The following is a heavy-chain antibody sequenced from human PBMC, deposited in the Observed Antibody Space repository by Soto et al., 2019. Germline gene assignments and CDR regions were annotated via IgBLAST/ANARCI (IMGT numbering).Heavy chain of an antibody. CDR3: ARKSLGSTTRPNYWYFDL. Sequence: EVQVLESGGGLVQPGGSLRLSCAGYGFTFINYAMNWVRQAPGKGLESVSSISGGGDAASFPDSVRGRFTISRDSSKNTVTLKMNRLGGDDTVVYYCARKSLGSTTRPNYWYFDLWGRGTLVNVSS. CDR2: ISGGGDAA. CDR1: GFTFINYA. D-gene: IGHD7-27*01. J-gene: IGHJ2*01. V-gene: IGHV3-23*01.